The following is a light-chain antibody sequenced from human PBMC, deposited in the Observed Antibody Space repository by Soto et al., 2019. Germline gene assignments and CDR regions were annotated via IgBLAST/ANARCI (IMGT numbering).Light chain of an antibody. CDR3: QQYHSWQA. J-gene: IGKJ1*01. Sequence: EIVMTQSPATLSVSPGERATLSCRASQSVFSSLAWYQQRPGQAPRLLIYGSATRATGIPDRFSGSGSGTEFTLTLSSLQSEDSAVYYCQQYHSWQAFGQGTKVEIK. V-gene: IGKV3-15*01. CDR1: QSVFSS. CDR2: GSA.